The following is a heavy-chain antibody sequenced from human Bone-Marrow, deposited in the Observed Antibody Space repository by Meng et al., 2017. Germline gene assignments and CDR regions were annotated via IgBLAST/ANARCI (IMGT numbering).Heavy chain of an antibody. Sequence: QVRRVQSGAEVKKPGASVKVSCKPSGYNFPDYYIHWVRRAPGKGLEWMGRINPKSGDTHYAQKFQARVTMTGDTSISTAYMELSGLRSDDTAMYYCARDEDISAAGKLFGDYWGQGTLVTVSS. J-gene: IGHJ4*02. D-gene: IGHD6-25*01. V-gene: IGHV1-2*06. CDR3: ARDEDISAAGKLFGDY. CDR2: INPKSGDT. CDR1: GYNFPDYY.